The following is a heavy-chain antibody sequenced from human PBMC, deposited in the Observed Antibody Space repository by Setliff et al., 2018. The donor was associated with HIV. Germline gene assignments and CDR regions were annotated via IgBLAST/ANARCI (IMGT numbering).Heavy chain of an antibody. D-gene: IGHD6-6*01. J-gene: IGHJ4*02. CDR2: INHSGST. CDR1: GGSITNYAYY. V-gene: IGHV4-34*01. Sequence: TSETLSLTCTVSGGSITNYAYYWSWIRQPPGKGLEWIGEINHSGSTNYNSSLKSRVTIPVDTSKNQFSLKLNSVTAADTAVYYCARARSLITVRRSFDYWGQGTLVTVSS. CDR3: ARARSLITVRRSFDY.